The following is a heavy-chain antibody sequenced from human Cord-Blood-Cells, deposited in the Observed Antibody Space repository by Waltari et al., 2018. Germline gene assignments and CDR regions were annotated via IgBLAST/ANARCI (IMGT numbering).Heavy chain of an antibody. CDR1: GDSVPSNSAA. D-gene: IGHD5-18*01. V-gene: IGHV6-1*01. CDR2: TYYRSKWYN. J-gene: IGHJ5*02. Sequence: QVQLQQSGPGLVKPSQTLSLTCAISGDSVPSNSAAWNWLRQSPSRGLEWLGRTYYRSKWYNDYAVSVKSRITINPDTSKNQFSLQLNSVTPEDMAVYYCAREDPRGYSYGWSNWFDPWGQGTLVTVSS. CDR3: AREDPRGYSYGWSNWFDP.